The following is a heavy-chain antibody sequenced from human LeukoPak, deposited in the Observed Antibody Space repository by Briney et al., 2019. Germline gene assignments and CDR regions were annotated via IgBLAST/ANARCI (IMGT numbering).Heavy chain of an antibody. J-gene: IGHJ4*02. V-gene: IGHV4-30-2*01. CDR2: IYQSGST. CDR3: ARAVYYYDSSGYYRGFHFDY. Sequence: PSQTLSLTCAVSGGSIGSGGYSWSWIRQPPGKGLGWIGYIYQSGSTYYNPSLKSRVTISVDRSKNQFSLKLSSVTAADTAVYYCARAVYYYDSSGYYRGFHFDYWGQGTLVTVSS. D-gene: IGHD3-22*01. CDR1: GGSIGSGGYS.